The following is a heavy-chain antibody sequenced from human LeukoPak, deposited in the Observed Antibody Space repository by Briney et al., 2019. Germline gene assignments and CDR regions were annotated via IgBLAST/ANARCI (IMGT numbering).Heavy chain of an antibody. Sequence: KPGGSLRLSCAASGFTFSSYSMNWVRQAPGKGLEWVSSISSSSSYIYYADSVKGRFTISRDNSKNTLYLQMNSLRAEDTAVYYCARDSGEMATITEYFQHWGQGTLVTVSS. V-gene: IGHV3-21*01. CDR1: GFTFSSYS. J-gene: IGHJ1*01. CDR3: ARDSGEMATITEYFQH. CDR2: ISSSSSYI. D-gene: IGHD5-24*01.